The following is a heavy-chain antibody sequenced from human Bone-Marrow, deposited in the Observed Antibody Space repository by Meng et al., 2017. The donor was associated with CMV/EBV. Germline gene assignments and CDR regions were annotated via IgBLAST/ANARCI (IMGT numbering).Heavy chain of an antibody. CDR2: ISYDGSNK. J-gene: IGHJ6*02. CDR3: ARGNYYYYYGMDV. CDR1: GFTINYYW. D-gene: IGHD3-10*01. V-gene: IGHV3-30*03. Sequence: GESLKISCAASGFTINYYWMHWVRQAPGKGLEWVAVISYDGSNKYYADSVKGRFTISRDNSKNTLYLQMNSLRAEDTAVYYCARGNYYYYYGMDVWGQGTTVTVSS.